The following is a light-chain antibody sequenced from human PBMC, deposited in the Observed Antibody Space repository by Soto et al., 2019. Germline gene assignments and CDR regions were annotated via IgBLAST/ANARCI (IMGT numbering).Light chain of an antibody. CDR1: SSDVGGYNY. V-gene: IGLV2-14*01. CDR2: DVS. J-gene: IGLJ3*02. Sequence: QSVLTQPASVSGSPGQSITISCTGTSSDVGGYNYVSWYQQHPGKAPKLMIYDVSNRPSGVSNRFSGSKSGNTASLTISGLQAEDEADYYCCSYAASNNFYFVFGGGTQLTVL. CDR3: CSYAASNNFYFV.